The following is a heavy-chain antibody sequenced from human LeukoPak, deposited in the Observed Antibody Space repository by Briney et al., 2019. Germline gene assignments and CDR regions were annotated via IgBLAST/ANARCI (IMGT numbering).Heavy chain of an antibody. CDR1: GGSISSSSYY. J-gene: IGHJ4*02. D-gene: IGHD6-13*01. Sequence: SETLSLTCTVSGGSISSSSYYWGWIRQPPGKGLEWIGSIYYSGSTYYNPSLKSRVTISVDTSKNQFSLKLSSVTAADTAVYYCARGARYSSSWPLPDYWGQGTLVTVSS. CDR3: ARGARYSSSWPLPDY. V-gene: IGHV4-39*07. CDR2: IYYSGST.